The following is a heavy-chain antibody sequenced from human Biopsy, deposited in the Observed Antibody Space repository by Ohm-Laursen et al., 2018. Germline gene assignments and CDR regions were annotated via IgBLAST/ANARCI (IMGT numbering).Heavy chain of an antibody. D-gene: IGHD3-10*01. CDR2: MNPNSGNT. CDR1: GYTFTSYE. CDR3: ARGRNPVWFGEDLDY. J-gene: IGHJ4*02. Sequence: ASVKVSCKASGYTFTSYEINWVRQATGQGLEWMGWMNPNSGNTGYAQKFQGRVTMTRNTSISTAYTEVSSLRSEDTAVYYCARGRNPVWFGEDLDYWGQGTPVTVSS. V-gene: IGHV1-8*01.